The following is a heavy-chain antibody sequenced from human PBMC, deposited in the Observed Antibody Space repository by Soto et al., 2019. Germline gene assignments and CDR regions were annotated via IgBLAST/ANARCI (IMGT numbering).Heavy chain of an antibody. CDR3: AHSLIGYYYDSSGSNWFDP. CDR2: IYWDDDK. Sequence: SGPTLVNPTQTLTLTCTFSGFSLSTSGVGVGWIRQPPGKALEWLALIYWDDDKRYSPSLKSRLTITKDTSKNQVVLTMTNMDPVDTAAYYCAHSLIGYYYDSSGSNWFDPWGQGTLVTVSS. D-gene: IGHD3-22*01. CDR1: GFSLSTSGVG. V-gene: IGHV2-5*02. J-gene: IGHJ5*02.